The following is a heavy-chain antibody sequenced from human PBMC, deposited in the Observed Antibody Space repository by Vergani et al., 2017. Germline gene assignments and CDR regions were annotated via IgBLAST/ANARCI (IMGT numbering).Heavy chain of an antibody. Sequence: QVQLQESGPGLVKPSQTLSLTCTVSGGSINSHNYYWSWIRQPAGKGLEWIGRIHTSGSTNYNPSLKSRVTMSEDTSKNQFSLNLTSVTGADTAVSFCARGSCLGGSCYKPRFDYWGQGILVTVSS. CDR1: GGSINSHNYY. D-gene: IGHD2-15*01. CDR2: IHTSGST. CDR3: ARGSCLGGSCYKPRFDY. V-gene: IGHV4-61*02. J-gene: IGHJ4*02.